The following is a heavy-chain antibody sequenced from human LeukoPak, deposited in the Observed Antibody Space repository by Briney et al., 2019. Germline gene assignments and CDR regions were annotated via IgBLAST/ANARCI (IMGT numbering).Heavy chain of an antibody. J-gene: IGHJ4*02. CDR3: AKDTAGGGYNPYYFDY. CDR1: GFTFSSYA. Sequence: GGSLRLSCAASGFTFSSYAMSWVRQAPGKGLEWVSAISGSGGSTYYADSVKGRFTISRDNSKNTLYLQMNSLRAEDTAVYYCAKDTAGGGYNPYYFDYWGQGTLVTVSS. V-gene: IGHV3-23*01. D-gene: IGHD5-24*01. CDR2: ISGSGGST.